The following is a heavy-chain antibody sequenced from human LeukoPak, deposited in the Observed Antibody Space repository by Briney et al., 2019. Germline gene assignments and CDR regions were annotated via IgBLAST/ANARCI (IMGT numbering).Heavy chain of an antibody. V-gene: IGHV4-34*01. CDR3: ARGRVYYYGSGRRDFDY. D-gene: IGHD3-10*01. Sequence: SETLSLTCAVYGGSFSGYYWSWIRQPPGKGLEWIGEINHSGSTNYNPSLKSRVTISVDTSKNQFSLKLSSVTAADTAVYYCARGRVYYYGSGRRDFDYWGQGTQVTVSS. CDR2: INHSGST. CDR1: GGSFSGYY. J-gene: IGHJ4*02.